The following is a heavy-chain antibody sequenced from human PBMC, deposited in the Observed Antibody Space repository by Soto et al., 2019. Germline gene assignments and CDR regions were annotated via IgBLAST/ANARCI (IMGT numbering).Heavy chain of an antibody. Sequence: GGSLRLSCAASGFTFSIYAMHWVRQAPGKGLEWVSVICCSGGSTYYADSVKGRFTISRDNSKNTLYPQMNSLRAEDTAVYYCARAGRGIAVAGGNYFDYWGQGTLVTVSS. J-gene: IGHJ4*02. CDR2: ICCSGGST. V-gene: IGHV3-23*01. CDR3: ARAGRGIAVAGGNYFDY. D-gene: IGHD6-19*01. CDR1: GFTFSIYA.